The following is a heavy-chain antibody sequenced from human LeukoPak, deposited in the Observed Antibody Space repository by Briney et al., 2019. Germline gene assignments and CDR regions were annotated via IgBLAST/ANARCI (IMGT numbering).Heavy chain of an antibody. J-gene: IGHJ4*02. CDR3: TTPIDSSGYYSVF. Sequence: GGSLRLSCAASGFTFSNAWMSWVRQAPGKGLEWVGRIKSKTDGGTTDYAAPVKGRFTISRDDSKNTLYLQMNSLKIEDTAVYYCTTPIDSSGYYSVFWGQGTLVTVSS. CDR1: GFTFSNAW. V-gene: IGHV3-15*01. D-gene: IGHD3-22*01. CDR2: IKSKTDGGTT.